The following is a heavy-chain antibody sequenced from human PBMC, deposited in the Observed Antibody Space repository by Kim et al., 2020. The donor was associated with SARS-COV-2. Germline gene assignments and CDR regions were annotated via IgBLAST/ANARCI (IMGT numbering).Heavy chain of an antibody. CDR2: LYYSGST. V-gene: IGHV4-31*03. CDR3: ASFYDSSGYYWFDT. CDR1: GGSISSGGYY. Sequence: SETLSLTCTVYGGSISSGGYYWSWIRQHPGKGLEWIGYLYYSGSTYYNPSLRSRVTISVDTTKNHVSLKLSSVTAADTAVYSCASFYDSSGYYWFDTWGQGTLVTVSS. D-gene: IGHD3-22*01. J-gene: IGHJ5*02.